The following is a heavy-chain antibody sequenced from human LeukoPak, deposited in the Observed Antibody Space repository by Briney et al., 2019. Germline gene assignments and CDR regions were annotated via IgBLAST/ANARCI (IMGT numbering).Heavy chain of an antibody. CDR2: ISSSSSTI. J-gene: IGHJ4*02. V-gene: IGHV3-48*01. CDR3: AKDFWESY. CDR1: GFTFSSYS. Sequence: PGGSLRLSCAASGFTFSSYSMNWVRQAPGKGLEWVSYISSSSSTIYYADSVKGRFTISRDNAKNSLYLQMNSLRAEDTAVYYCAKDFWESYWGQGTLVTVSS. D-gene: IGHD3-3*01.